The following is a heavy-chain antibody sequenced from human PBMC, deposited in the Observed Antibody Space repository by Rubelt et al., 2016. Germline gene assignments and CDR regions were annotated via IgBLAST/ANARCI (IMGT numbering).Heavy chain of an antibody. V-gene: IGHV3-21*01. J-gene: IGHJ4*02. D-gene: IGHD4-17*01. CDR2: ISSGGSHM. CDR1: GFTFTSYS. Sequence: VQLVESGGGLVKPGGSLRLSCAASGFTFTSYSMNWVRQAPGKGLEWVSSISSGGSHMYYADSVKGRFTISRDNAKNSVYLQMGSLRAEDTAVYYCARDLYGDYPFDYWGRGTLVTVSS. CDR3: ARDLYGDYPFDY.